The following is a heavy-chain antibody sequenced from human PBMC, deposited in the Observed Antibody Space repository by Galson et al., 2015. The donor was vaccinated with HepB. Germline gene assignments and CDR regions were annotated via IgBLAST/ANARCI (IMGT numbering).Heavy chain of an antibody. CDR2: IRSKANSYAT. Sequence: SLRLSCAASGFTFSGSAMHWVRQASGKGLEWVGRIRSKANSYATAYAASVKGRFTISRDDSKNTAYLQMNSLKTEDTAVYYCTTGGFWSGYYYYYYYYMDVWGKGTTVTVSS. V-gene: IGHV3-73*01. CDR1: GFTFSGSA. J-gene: IGHJ6*03. D-gene: IGHD3-3*01. CDR3: TTGGFWSGYYYYYYYYMDV.